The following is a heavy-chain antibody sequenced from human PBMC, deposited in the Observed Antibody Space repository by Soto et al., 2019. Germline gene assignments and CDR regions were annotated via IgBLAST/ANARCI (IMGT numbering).Heavy chain of an antibody. CDR1: GFKFSDYH. J-gene: IGHJ6*02. CDR2: ISSSGTYT. Sequence: QVRLVQSGGGLVEPGGSLRLSCAASGFKFSDYHMTWIRQAQGKGLEWISYISSSGTYTTYTDSVKGRFTVSRDNAKSSLYLQMNSLRGEDTAVYYCACVAPTIFGAQFHHNLVDVWGQGNTVTVAS. V-gene: IGHV3-11*06. D-gene: IGHD3-3*01. CDR3: ACVAPTIFGAQFHHNLVDV.